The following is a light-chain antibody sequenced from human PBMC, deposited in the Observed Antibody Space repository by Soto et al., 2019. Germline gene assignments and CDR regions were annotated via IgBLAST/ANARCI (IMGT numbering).Light chain of an antibody. V-gene: IGLV2-14*01. Sequence: QSVRTQPASVSASPGQSITISCTGTSSEVGGYKYVSWYQQYPGKAPKLMMYEFSNRPSGISNRFSGSKSGNTASLTSTGLRAADEGYYYCNSYTSSSTSHVFVTRSKVTV. CDR1: SSEVGGYKY. CDR2: EFS. CDR3: NSYTSSSTSHV. J-gene: IGLJ1*01.